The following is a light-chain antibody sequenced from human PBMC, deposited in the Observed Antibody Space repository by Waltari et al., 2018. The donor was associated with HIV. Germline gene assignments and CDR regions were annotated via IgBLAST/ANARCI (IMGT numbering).Light chain of an antibody. CDR2: KAS. CDR3: QQYSAFPFT. Sequence: DIEMTQSPSTLPLSLGDRVTITCRASQTISSSLAWYQQRPGTAPKLLIYKASSLEDGVPSRFSGSGSGTEFTLTISILQPDDIAVYFCQQYSAFPFTFGQGTKLEI. CDR1: QTISSS. V-gene: IGKV1-5*03. J-gene: IGKJ2*01.